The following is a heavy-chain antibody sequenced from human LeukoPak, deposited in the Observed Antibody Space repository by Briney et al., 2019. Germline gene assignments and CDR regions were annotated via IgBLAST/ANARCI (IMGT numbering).Heavy chain of an antibody. CDR3: ARGPYPNPRA. CDR1: GGSISGSSYY. D-gene: IGHD1-14*01. Sequence: PSETLSLTCTVSGGSISGSSYYWGWIRQPPGKGLEWIGSIYYSGSTYYNPSLKSRVTISVDTSKNQFSLKLSSVTAADTAVYYCARGPYPNPRAWGQGTLVTVSS. V-gene: IGHV4-39*01. CDR2: IYYSGST. J-gene: IGHJ4*02.